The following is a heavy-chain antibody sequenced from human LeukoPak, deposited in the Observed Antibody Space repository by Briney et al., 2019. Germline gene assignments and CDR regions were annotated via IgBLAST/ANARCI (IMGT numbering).Heavy chain of an antibody. Sequence: SETLSLTCTVSGGSINSGSYYWSWIRQPAGKGLEWIGRIYISGSSDYNPSLKGRVTISLDTSKNQFSLRLSSVTAADTAVYYCVRLPVGAPTPIDYWGQGTLVTVSS. CDR1: GGSINSGSYY. J-gene: IGHJ4*02. CDR2: IYISGSS. D-gene: IGHD1-26*01. V-gene: IGHV4-61*02. CDR3: VRLPVGAPTPIDY.